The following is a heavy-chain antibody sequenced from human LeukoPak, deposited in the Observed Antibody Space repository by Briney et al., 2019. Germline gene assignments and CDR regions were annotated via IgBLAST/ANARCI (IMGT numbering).Heavy chain of an antibody. V-gene: IGHV4-34*01. J-gene: IGHJ5*02. CDR1: GGSFSGYY. CDR2: INHSGST. D-gene: IGHD2-2*01. Sequence: SETLSLTCAVYGGSFSGYYWSWIRQPPGKGLEWIGEINHSGSTNYNPSLKSRVTISVDTSKNQFSLKLSSATAADTAVYYCARGPRRYCSSTSCSNNWFDPWGQGTLVTVSS. CDR3: ARGPRRYCSSTSCSNNWFDP.